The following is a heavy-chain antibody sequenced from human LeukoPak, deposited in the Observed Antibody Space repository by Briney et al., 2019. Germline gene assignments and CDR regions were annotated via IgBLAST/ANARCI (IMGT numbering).Heavy chain of an antibody. Sequence: GGSLRLSCTASGFTFGDYAVSWVRPAPGKGPEGVGFIGSKAYGGTTEYAASVKGGFTISRDDSKSIAYLQMNSLKAEDTAVYYCTRTTTILRYFDWLSDYWGQGTLVTVSS. CDR2: IGSKAYGGTT. J-gene: IGHJ4*02. V-gene: IGHV3-49*04. D-gene: IGHD3-9*01. CDR3: TRTTTILRYFDWLSDY. CDR1: GFTFGDYA.